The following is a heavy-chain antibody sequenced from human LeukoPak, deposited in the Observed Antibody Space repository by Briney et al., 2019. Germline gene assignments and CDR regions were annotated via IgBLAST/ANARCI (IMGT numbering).Heavy chain of an antibody. CDR2: INTDGSST. V-gene: IGHV3-74*01. CDR1: GFSFSTYA. Sequence: GGSLRLSCEASGFSFSTYAMSWVRQAPGKGLVWVSRINTDGSSTTYADSVKGRFTISRDNAKNTVHLQMNSLRAEDTAVYYCARGLVGLYYYYYYMDVWGKGTTVTVSS. J-gene: IGHJ6*03. CDR3: ARGLVGLYYYYYYMDV. D-gene: IGHD2-21*01.